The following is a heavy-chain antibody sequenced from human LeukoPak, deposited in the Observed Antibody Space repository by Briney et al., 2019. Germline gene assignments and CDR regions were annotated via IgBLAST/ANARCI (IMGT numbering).Heavy chain of an antibody. Sequence: PGGSLRLSCAASGFTFSSYEINWVRQAPRKGLEWVSYISSSGSIIYYADSVKGRFTISRDNAKNSLYLQMNSLRAEDTAVYYCASPAATVDYWGQGTLVTVSS. D-gene: IGHD6-25*01. CDR3: ASPAATVDY. CDR1: GFTFSSYE. V-gene: IGHV3-48*03. J-gene: IGHJ4*02. CDR2: ISSSGSII.